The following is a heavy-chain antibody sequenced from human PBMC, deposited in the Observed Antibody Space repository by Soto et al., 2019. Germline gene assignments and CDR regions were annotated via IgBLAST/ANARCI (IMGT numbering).Heavy chain of an antibody. CDR3: ARESEDLTSNFDY. J-gene: IGHJ4*02. V-gene: IGHV3-21*06. Sequence: PGGSLRLSCAASGFTFPRYSMTWVRQAPGKGLEWVSSISSTTNYIYYGDSMKGRFTISRDDAKNSLYLEMNSLSAEDTAVYYFARESEDLTSNFDYWGQGTLVTVSS. CDR2: ISSTTNYI. CDR1: GFTFPRYS.